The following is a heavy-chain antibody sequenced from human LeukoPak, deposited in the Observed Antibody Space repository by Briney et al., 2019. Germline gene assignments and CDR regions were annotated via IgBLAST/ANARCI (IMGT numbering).Heavy chain of an antibody. CDR1: GFTFSSYS. CDR3: AGGGAAAYYYYYGMDV. Sequence: PGGSLRLSCAASGFTFSSYSMNWVRQAPGKGLEWVSYISSSSSTIYYADSVKGRSTISRDNAKNSLYLQMNSLRDEDTAVYYCAGGGAAAYYYYYGMDVWGQGTTVTVSS. CDR2: ISSSSSTI. D-gene: IGHD6-13*01. J-gene: IGHJ6*02. V-gene: IGHV3-48*02.